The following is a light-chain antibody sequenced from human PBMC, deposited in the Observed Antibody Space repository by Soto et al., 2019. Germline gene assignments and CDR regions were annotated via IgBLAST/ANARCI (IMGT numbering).Light chain of an antibody. V-gene: IGLV2-8*01. Sequence: QSALTQPPSASGSPGQSVTISCTGTSSDVGGYNSVSWYQQHPGKAPKLMIYEVSKRPSGVPDRFSGSKSGNTASRTVSGLQAEDEADYYCSSYAGINNLVFGGGTKLTVL. CDR3: SSYAGINNLV. CDR2: EVS. J-gene: IGLJ2*01. CDR1: SSDVGGYNS.